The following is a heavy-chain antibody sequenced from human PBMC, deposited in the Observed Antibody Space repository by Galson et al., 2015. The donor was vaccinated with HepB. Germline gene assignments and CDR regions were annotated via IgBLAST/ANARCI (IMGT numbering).Heavy chain of an antibody. CDR2: ISWNSGSI. V-gene: IGHV3-9*01. J-gene: IGHJ3*02. D-gene: IGHD5-18*01. CDR1: GFTFDDYA. CDR3: AKERGYSYVGNPAFDI. Sequence: SLRLSCAASGFTFDDYAMHWVRQAPGKGLEWVSGISWNSGSIGYADSVKGRFTISRDNAKNSLYLQMNSLRAEDTALYYCAKERGYSYVGNPAFDIWGQGTMVTVSS.